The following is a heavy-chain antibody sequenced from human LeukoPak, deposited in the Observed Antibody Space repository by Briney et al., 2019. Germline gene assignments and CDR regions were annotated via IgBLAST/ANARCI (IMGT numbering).Heavy chain of an antibody. D-gene: IGHD5-18*01. Sequence: SVKVSCKASGGTFSSYAISWVRQAPGQGLEWMGGIIPIFGTANYAQKFQGRVTITTDESTSTAYMELSSLRSEDTAVYYCARDVDTAMVFDYWGQGTLVTVSS. CDR3: ARDVDTAMVFDY. CDR2: IIPIFGTA. V-gene: IGHV1-69*05. J-gene: IGHJ4*02. CDR1: GGTFSSYA.